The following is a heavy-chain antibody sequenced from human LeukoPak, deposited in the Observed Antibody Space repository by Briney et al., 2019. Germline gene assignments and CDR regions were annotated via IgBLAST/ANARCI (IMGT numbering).Heavy chain of an antibody. CDR2: IRHSGST. J-gene: IGHJ4*02. CDR3: ARAGIPWNPADC. V-gene: IGHV4-4*02. Sequence: SGTLSLTCAVSGDSISDSDWWTWVRQPPGKGLEWIGEIRHSGSTNYSPSLKSRVTISIDKSKNQLSLKLSSVTAADTANYFCARAGIPWNPADCWGQGTLVTVSS. CDR1: GDSISDSDW. D-gene: IGHD1-14*01.